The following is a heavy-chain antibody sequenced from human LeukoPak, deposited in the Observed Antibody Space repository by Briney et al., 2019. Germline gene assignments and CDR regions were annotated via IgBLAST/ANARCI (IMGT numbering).Heavy chain of an antibody. CDR3: ALQLGFAFDI. J-gene: IGHJ3*02. CDR1: GFTFSDHY. V-gene: IGHV3-72*01. CDR2: TRNKANSYTT. D-gene: IGHD1-1*01. Sequence: GGSLRLSCAVSGFTFSDHYMDWVRQAPGKGLEWVGRTRNKANSYTTEYAASVKGRFTISRDDSKNSLYPQMNSLKTEDTAVYYCALQLGFAFDIWGQGTMVTVSS.